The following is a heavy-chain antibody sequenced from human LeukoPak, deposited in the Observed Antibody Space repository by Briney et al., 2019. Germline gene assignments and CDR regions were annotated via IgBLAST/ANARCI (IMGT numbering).Heavy chain of an antibody. D-gene: IGHD3-9*01. CDR2: ISAYNGNT. V-gene: IGHV1-18*01. Sequence: GASVKVSCKASGYTFTNYAMNWVRQAPGQGLEWMGWISAYNGNTNYAQKLQGRVTMTTDTSTSTAYMELRSLRSDDTAVYYCARYGITISEGYFDYWGQGTLVTVSS. CDR1: GYTFTNYA. CDR3: ARYGITISEGYFDY. J-gene: IGHJ4*02.